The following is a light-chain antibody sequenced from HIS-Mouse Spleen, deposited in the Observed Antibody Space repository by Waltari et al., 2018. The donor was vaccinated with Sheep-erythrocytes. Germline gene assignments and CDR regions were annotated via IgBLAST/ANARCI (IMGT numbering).Light chain of an antibody. J-gene: IGLJ1*01. Sequence: QSALTQPRSVSGSPGQSVTISCTGTSSDVGGQYYVSWYQQHPGKAPKLMIYDVSNRPSGVPDRFSGSKSGNTASLTISGLQAEDEADYYCCSYAGSYNHVFATGTKVTVL. CDR3: CSYAGSYNHV. CDR2: DVS. CDR1: SSDVGGQYY. V-gene: IGLV2-11*01.